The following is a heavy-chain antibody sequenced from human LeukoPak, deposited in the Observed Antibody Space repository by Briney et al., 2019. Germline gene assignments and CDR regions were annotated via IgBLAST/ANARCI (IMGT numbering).Heavy chain of an antibody. D-gene: IGHD3-10*01. J-gene: IGHJ3*02. Sequence: SETLSLTCAVYGGSFSGYYWSWIRQPPGKGLEWIGEINHSGSANYNPSLKSRVTISVDTSKNQFSLKLSSVTAADTAAYYCTKSDGYGLTRICGRGTMVTVSS. CDR1: GGSFSGYY. CDR3: TKSDGYGLTRI. CDR2: INHSGSA. V-gene: IGHV4-34*03.